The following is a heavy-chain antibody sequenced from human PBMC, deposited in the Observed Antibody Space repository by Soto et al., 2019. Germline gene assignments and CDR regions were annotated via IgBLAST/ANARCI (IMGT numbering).Heavy chain of an antibody. CDR2: IIPIFGTA. J-gene: IGHJ4*02. D-gene: IGHD5-18*01. V-gene: IGHV1-69*13. CDR1: GGTFSSYA. CDR3: ARMITAMVPSAMDY. Sequence: SVKVSCKASGGTFSSYAISWVRQAPGQGLEWMGGIIPIFGTANYAQKFQGRVTITADESTSTAYMELSSLRSEDTAVYYCARMITAMVPSAMDYWGQGTLVTVSS.